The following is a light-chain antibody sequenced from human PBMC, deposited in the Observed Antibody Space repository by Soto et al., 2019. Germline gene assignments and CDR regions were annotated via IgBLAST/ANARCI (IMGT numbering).Light chain of an antibody. J-gene: IGKJ1*01. CDR1: QRVSSY. V-gene: IGKV3-11*01. Sequence: EIVLTQSPATLSLSPGERATLSCRASQRVSSYLAWYQHKPGQAPRLLIYDASHRATGIPARFSGSGSGTDFTLTNSSLEPEDAAVYYCQQARTFGQGTKVEIK. CDR2: DAS. CDR3: QQART.